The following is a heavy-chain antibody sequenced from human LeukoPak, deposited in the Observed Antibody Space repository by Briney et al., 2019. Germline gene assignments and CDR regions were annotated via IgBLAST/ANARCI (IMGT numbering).Heavy chain of an antibody. J-gene: IGHJ4*02. CDR2: IRSKANSYAT. V-gene: IGHV3-73*01. CDR3: TSRGDSSGYSYPFDY. D-gene: IGHD3-22*01. CDR1: GFTFSGSA. Sequence: GGSLKLSCAASGFTFSGSAMHWVRQASGKGLEWVGCIRSKANSYATAYAASVKGRFTLSRDDSKNTAYLQMDSLKTEDTAVYCCTSRGDSSGYSYPFDYWDQGTLVTVSS.